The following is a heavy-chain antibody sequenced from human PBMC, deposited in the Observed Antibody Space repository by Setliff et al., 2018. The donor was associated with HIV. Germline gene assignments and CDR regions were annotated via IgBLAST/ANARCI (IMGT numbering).Heavy chain of an antibody. CDR2: IKQDGSEK. CDR1: GFTFSNAW. Sequence: GGSLRLSCAASGFTFSNAWMSWARQAPGEGQEWVANIKQDGSEKYYVDSVKGRFTISRDNAKNSLYLQMNSLRAEDTAVYYCVRDGGSTSWNFLYYYGMDVWGQGTTVTVSS. V-gene: IGHV3-7*01. J-gene: IGHJ6*02. D-gene: IGHD2-2*01. CDR3: VRDGGSTSWNFLYYYGMDV.